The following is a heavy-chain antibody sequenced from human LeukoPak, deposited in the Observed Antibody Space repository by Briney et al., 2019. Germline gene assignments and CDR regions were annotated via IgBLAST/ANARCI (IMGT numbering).Heavy chain of an antibody. J-gene: IGHJ6*02. V-gene: IGHV1-8*02. CDR1: GGTFSSYA. D-gene: IGHD3-3*01. Sequence: ASVKVSCKASGGTFSSYAINWVRQATGQGLEWMGWMNPNSGNTGYAQKFQGRVTMTRNTSISTAYMELSSLRSEDTAVYYCARGRPYDFWSGLYGMDVWGQGTTVTVSS. CDR3: ARGRPYDFWSGLYGMDV. CDR2: MNPNSGNT.